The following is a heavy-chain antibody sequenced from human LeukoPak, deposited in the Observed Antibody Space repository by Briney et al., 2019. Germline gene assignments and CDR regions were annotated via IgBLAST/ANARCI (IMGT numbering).Heavy chain of an antibody. CDR1: GLTFSSYA. Sequence: GGSLRLSCAASGLTFSSYAMSWVRQAPGKGLEWVSAISGSGGSTYYADSVKGRFTISRDNSKNTLYLQMNSLRAEDTAVYYCAKSLDIVVVPAAYKGDAFDIWGQGTMVTVSS. CDR2: ISGSGGST. V-gene: IGHV3-23*01. J-gene: IGHJ3*02. D-gene: IGHD2-2*03. CDR3: AKSLDIVVVPAAYKGDAFDI.